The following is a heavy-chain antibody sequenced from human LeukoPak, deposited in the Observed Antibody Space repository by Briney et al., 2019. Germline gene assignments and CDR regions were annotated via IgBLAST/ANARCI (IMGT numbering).Heavy chain of an antibody. CDR1: GFTFSGYA. CDR3: AKARLSTGWAYNDY. CDR2: IVGGGGTT. J-gene: IGHJ4*02. Sequence: GGSLRLSCAASGFTFSGYAMRWLRQAPGKGREWVSAIVGGGGTTFYADSVKGRFTISRDNSKNTVYLQMNSLRAEDTAVYFCAKARLSTGWAYNDYWGQGTLVTVSS. D-gene: IGHD6-19*01. V-gene: IGHV3-23*01.